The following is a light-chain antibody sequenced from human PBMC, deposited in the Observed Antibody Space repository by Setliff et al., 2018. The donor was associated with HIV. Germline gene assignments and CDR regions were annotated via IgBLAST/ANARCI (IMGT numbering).Light chain of an antibody. J-gene: IGLJ2*01. CDR3: QSYDSNIYVV. CDR2: EDD. CDR1: SGSIASNY. V-gene: IGLV6-57*01. Sequence: NFMLTQPHSVSEPPGKTVTISCTRSSGSIASNYVQWYQQRPGSSPTAVIYEDDQRPSGVPDRFSGSIDRSSNSASLTISGLKTEDEADYYCQSYDSNIYVVFGGGTKVTVL.